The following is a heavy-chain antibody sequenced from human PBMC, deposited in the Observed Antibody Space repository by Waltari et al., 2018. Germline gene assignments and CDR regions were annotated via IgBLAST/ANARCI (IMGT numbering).Heavy chain of an antibody. Sequence: QVQLQESGPGLVKPSETLSLTCTVSGGSISGYHWGWIRQPPGKGLEWIGYIYNSGSTNYNPTRKSRVTRSVDTSKSQFSLKLSSVTAADTAEYYCARQRFFDSWGQGTLVTVSS. J-gene: IGHJ4*02. CDR2: IYNSGST. CDR1: GGSISGYH. CDR3: ARQRFFDS. V-gene: IGHV4-59*13. D-gene: IGHD3-3*01.